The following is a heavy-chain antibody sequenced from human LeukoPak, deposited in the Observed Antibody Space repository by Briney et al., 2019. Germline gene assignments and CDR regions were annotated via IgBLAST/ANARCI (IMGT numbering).Heavy chain of an antibody. CDR3: ARLVATSSGADLDY. V-gene: IGHV4-59*01. CDR2: IYYSGST. CDR1: GGSISSYY. D-gene: IGHD5-12*01. Sequence: SETLSLTCTVSGGSISSYYWSWIRQPPGKGLEWIGYIYYSGSTNYNPSLKSRVTISVDTSKNQFSLKLSSVTAADTAVYYCARLVATSSGADLDYWGQGTLVTVSS. J-gene: IGHJ4*02.